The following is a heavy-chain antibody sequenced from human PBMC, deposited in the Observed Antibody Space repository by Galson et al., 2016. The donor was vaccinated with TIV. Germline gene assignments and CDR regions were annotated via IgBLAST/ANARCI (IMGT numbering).Heavy chain of an antibody. D-gene: IGHD4-17*01. J-gene: IGHJ4*02. CDR3: TRSGDYGDY. CDR2: MNPNTGKT. CDR1: GHSFLTYD. Sequence: SCKASGHSFLTYDINWVRQATGQGLEWMGWMNPNTGKTGYAQKFQGRVTMTRNTSVRTAYMELSSLRSEDTAVYYCTRSGDYGDYWGQGTLVTVSS. V-gene: IGHV1-8*02.